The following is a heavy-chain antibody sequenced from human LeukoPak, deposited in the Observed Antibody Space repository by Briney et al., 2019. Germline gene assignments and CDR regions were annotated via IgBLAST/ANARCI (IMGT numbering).Heavy chain of an antibody. V-gene: IGHV4-30-4*08. CDR3: ARYCSSTSCYLGYFDY. CDR2: IYYSGST. D-gene: IGHD2-2*01. CDR1: SGSISGSSYF. J-gene: IGHJ4*02. Sequence: SETLSLTCTVSSGSISGSSYFWGWLRQPPGKGLEWIGYIYYSGSTYYNPSLKSRVTISVDTSKNQFSLKLSSVTAADTAVYYCARYCSSTSCYLGYFDYWGQGTLVTVSS.